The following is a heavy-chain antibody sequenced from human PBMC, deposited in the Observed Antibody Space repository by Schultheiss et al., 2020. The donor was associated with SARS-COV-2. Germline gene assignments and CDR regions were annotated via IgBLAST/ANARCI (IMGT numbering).Heavy chain of an antibody. CDR1: GFTFSSYK. D-gene: IGHD3-3*01. Sequence: GESLKISCAASGFTFSSYKMNWVRQAPGKGLEWVSYISSSGSTIYYADSVKGRFTISRDNSKNTLYLQMNSLRAEDTAVYYCARSPNYDFWSGLMYYFDYWGQGTLVTVSS. CDR3: ARSPNYDFWSGLMYYFDY. J-gene: IGHJ4*02. V-gene: IGHV3-48*01. CDR2: ISSSGSTI.